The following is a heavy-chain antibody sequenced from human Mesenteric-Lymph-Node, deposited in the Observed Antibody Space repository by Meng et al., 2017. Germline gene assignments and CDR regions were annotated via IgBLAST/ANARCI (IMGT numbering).Heavy chain of an antibody. D-gene: IGHD6-13*01. Sequence: VQLVQSGAEVKKPGASVKVSCKASGYTFTSYGITWVRQAPGQGLEWMGWINAYNGNTNYAQKIQGRVTMTTDTSTSTAYMELRSLTSDDTAVYYCARDWDNIAATGRDWFDPWGQGTLVTVSS. J-gene: IGHJ5*02. CDR2: INAYNGNT. CDR3: ARDWDNIAATGRDWFDP. CDR1: GYTFTSYG. V-gene: IGHV1-18*01.